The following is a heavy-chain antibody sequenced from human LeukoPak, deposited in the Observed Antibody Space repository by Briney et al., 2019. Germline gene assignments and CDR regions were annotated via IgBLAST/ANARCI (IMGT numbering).Heavy chain of an antibody. CDR2: IYYSGST. J-gene: IGHJ4*02. CDR3: ASFYYYDSSGSIEGYYFDY. Sequence: SETLSLTCTVSGGSISSSSYYWGWIRQPPGKGLEWIGSIYYSGSTYYNPSLKSRVTISVDTSKNQFSLKLSSVTAADTAVYYCASFYYYDSSGSIEGYYFDYWGQGTLVTVSS. CDR1: GGSISSSSYY. V-gene: IGHV4-39*07. D-gene: IGHD3-22*01.